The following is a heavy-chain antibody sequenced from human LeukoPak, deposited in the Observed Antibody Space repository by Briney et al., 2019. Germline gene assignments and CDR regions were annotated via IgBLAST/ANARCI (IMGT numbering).Heavy chain of an antibody. Sequence: GASVKVSCKASGYTFTSYGISWVRQAPGEGLEWMGGIIPIFGTANYAQKFQGRVTITTDESTSTAYMELSSRRSEDTAVYYCARELGGSYFFDYWGQGTLVTVSS. CDR2: IIPIFGTA. V-gene: IGHV1-69*05. J-gene: IGHJ4*02. CDR1: GYTFTSYG. CDR3: ARELGGSYFFDY. D-gene: IGHD1-26*01.